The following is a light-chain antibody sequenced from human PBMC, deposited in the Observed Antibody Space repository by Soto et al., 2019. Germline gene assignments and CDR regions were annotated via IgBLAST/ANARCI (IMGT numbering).Light chain of an antibody. J-gene: IGLJ3*02. CDR3: CSYASSSTWV. V-gene: IGLV2-23*02. CDR1: SSDVGSYNL. CDR2: EVT. Sequence: QSALTQPASVSGSPGQSITISCTGTSSDVGSYNLVSWYQQHPGKAPKLMISEVTKRPSGISARFSGSKSGNTASLTISGLQAEDESDYYCCSYASSSTWVFGGGTKLTVL.